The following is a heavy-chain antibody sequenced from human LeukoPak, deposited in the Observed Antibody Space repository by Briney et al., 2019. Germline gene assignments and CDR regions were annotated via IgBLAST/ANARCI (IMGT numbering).Heavy chain of an antibody. CDR2: IYTSGST. CDR1: GGSISSYY. CDR3: ARDSKYSGSYDYYYYYMDV. V-gene: IGHV4-4*07. J-gene: IGHJ6*03. Sequence: SETLSLTCTVSGGSISSYYWSWIRQPAGKGLEWIGRIYTSGSTNYNPSLKSRVTMSVDTSKNQFSLKLSSVTAADTAVYYCARDSKYSGSYDYYYYYMDVWGKGTTVTISS. D-gene: IGHD1-26*01.